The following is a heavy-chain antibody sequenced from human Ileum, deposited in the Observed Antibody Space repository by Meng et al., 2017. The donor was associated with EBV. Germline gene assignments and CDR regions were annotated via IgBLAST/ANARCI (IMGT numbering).Heavy chain of an antibody. V-gene: IGHV4-4*02. Sequence: LVSRSGTRSLTCACSGGSIRVINWWSWVRQSPDKVMELIGEMSDSGITHYNPSLKSRVTISADKSNNQFSLKLTSVTSADTAVYFCAKNGEKYFEYWGQGTLVTVSS. CDR3: AKNGEKYFEY. CDR2: MSDSGIT. CDR1: GGSIRVINW. J-gene: IGHJ4*02.